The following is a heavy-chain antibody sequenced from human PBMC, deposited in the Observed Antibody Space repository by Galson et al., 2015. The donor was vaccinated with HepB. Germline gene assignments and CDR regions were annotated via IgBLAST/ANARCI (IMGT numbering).Heavy chain of an antibody. CDR3: ARDWIAARPGWFDP. CDR2: ISAYNGNT. J-gene: IGHJ5*02. D-gene: IGHD6-6*01. Sequence: SVKVSCKASGYSFIIYGISWARQAPGQGLEWMGWISAYNGNTNYAQKFQGRVTMATDTSTSTTYMELRSLRSDGTAVYYCARDWIAARPGWFDPWGQGTLVTVSS. CDR1: GYSFIIYG. V-gene: IGHV1-18*01.